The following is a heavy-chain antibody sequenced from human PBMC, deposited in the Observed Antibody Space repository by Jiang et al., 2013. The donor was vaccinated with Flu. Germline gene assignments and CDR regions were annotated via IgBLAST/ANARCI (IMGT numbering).Heavy chain of an antibody. J-gene: IGHJ4*02. D-gene: IGHD4-17*01. CDR1: SSYA. CDR3: ARGPPTVTTLGDY. V-gene: IGHV1-69*01. CDR2: SSLSLVTA. Sequence: SSYAISWVRTGPSDKGLSGWEGSSLSLVTANYAQKFQGRVTITADESTSTAYMELSSLRSEDTAVYYCARGPPTVTTLGDYWGQGTLVTVSS.